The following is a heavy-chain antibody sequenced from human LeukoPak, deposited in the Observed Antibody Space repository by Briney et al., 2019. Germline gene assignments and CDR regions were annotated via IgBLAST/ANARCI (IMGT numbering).Heavy chain of an antibody. V-gene: IGHV3-23*01. J-gene: IGHJ4*02. CDR3: ARDPRLYRSRPYYFDS. Sequence: GGSLRLSCVASGFNFKDYAMTWVRQAPGKGLEWVSSVSGSGGTTFSSDSVKGRFTISRDNSYNTLYLQMNSLRAEDTALYYCARDPRLYRSRPYYFDSWGQGTLVTVSS. CDR1: GFNFKDYA. CDR2: VSGSGGTT. D-gene: IGHD6-13*01.